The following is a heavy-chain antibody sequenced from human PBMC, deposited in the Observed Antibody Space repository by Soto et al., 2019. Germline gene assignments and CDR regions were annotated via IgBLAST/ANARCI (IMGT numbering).Heavy chain of an antibody. CDR1: GGSFSGYY. J-gene: IGHJ4*02. V-gene: IGHV4-34*01. CDR3: ARQSIPTSSFSNYFDY. D-gene: IGHD6-6*01. Sequence: SETLSLTCAVYGGSFSGYYWSWNRPPPGKGLEWIGEINHSGSTNYNPSLKSRVTISVDTSKNQFSLKLSSVTAADTAVYYCARQSIPTSSFSNYFDYWGQGTLVTVS. CDR2: INHSGST.